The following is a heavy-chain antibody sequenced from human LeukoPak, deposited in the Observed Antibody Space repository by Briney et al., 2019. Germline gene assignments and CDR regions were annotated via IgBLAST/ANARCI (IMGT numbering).Heavy chain of an antibody. CDR2: MSTSGNS. D-gene: IGHD6-25*01. J-gene: IGHJ5*02. Sequence: SETLSLTCTVSGGSISGYYWSWIRQPAGKGLEWIGRMSTSGNSNYIPSLVSRVTMSVDMSKNQLSLNLSSATAADTAVYYCARESGSMRWFDPWGQGTLVTVSS. V-gene: IGHV4-4*07. CDR3: ARESGSMRWFDP. CDR1: GGSISGYY.